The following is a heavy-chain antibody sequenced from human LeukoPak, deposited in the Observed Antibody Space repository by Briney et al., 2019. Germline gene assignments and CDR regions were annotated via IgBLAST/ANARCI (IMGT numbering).Heavy chain of an antibody. CDR3: ARDGVGAVRSDAFDI. Sequence: GRSLRLSCAASGFTFSSYGMHWVRQAPGKGLEWVAVIWYDGSNKYCADSVKGRFTISRDNSKNTLYLQMNSLRAEDTAVYYCARDGVGAVRSDAFDIWGQGTMVTVSS. D-gene: IGHD1-26*01. V-gene: IGHV3-33*01. CDR1: GFTFSSYG. CDR2: IWYDGSNK. J-gene: IGHJ3*02.